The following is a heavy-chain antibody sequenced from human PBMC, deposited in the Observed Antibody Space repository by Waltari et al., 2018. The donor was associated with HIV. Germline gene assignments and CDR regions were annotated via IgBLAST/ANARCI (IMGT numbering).Heavy chain of an antibody. CDR2: IYTSGST. J-gene: IGHJ6*02. V-gene: IGHV4-61*02. CDR1: GGSTSSGSYY. CDR3: AREGKEDYDFWSGYFFGMDV. D-gene: IGHD3-3*01. Sequence: QVQLQESGPGLVKPSQTLYLTCTVSGGSTSSGSYYWTWIRQHAGKGREWIGRIYTSGSTNYNPSLKSRVTISVDTSKNQFSLKLSSVTAADTAVYYCAREGKEDYDFWSGYFFGMDVWGQGTTVTVSS.